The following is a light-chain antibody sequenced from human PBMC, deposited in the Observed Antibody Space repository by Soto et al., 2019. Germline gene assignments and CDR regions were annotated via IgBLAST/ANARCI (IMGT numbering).Light chain of an antibody. CDR3: QQRTDRPPWT. CDR1: QSIGLA. Sequence: EIVLTQSPATLSLSPGERATLSCRASQSIGLAIAWYQHKPGQAPRLLSFDASQRATGIPARFRGSGSGTDFTLSISSLEPEDLAVYYCQQRTDRPPWTFGHGTQVDIK. J-gene: IGKJ1*01. V-gene: IGKV3-11*01. CDR2: DAS.